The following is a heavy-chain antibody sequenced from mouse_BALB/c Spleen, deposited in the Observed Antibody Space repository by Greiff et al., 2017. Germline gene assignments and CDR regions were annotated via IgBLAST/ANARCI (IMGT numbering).Heavy chain of an antibody. CDR2: ISSGGST. D-gene: IGHD1-1*01. Sequence: EVQGVESGGGLVKPGGSLKLSCAASGFTFSSYAMSWVRQTPEKRLEWVASISSGGSTYYPDSVKGRFTISRDNARNILYLQMSSLRSEDTAMYYCARGIRLVYFDYWGQGTTLTVSS. V-gene: IGHV5-6-5*01. CDR3: ARGIRLVYFDY. J-gene: IGHJ2*01. CDR1: GFTFSSYA.